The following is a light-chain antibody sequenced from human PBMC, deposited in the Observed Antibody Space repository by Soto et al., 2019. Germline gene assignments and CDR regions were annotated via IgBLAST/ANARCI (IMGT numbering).Light chain of an antibody. CDR1: QSVSSN. J-gene: IGKJ5*01. CDR3: QQYNNWPTIT. V-gene: IGKV3-15*01. CDR2: GAS. Sequence: EIVMTQSPATLSVSPGERATLSCRASQSVSSNLAWYQQKPGQAPRLLIYGASTRATGIPARFSGSGSGTEFTLTISSLWPAYPAVYCSQQYNNWPTITFGQGTRLEIK.